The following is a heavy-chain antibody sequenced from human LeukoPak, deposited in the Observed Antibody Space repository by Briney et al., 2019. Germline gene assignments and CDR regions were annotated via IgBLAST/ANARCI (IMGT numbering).Heavy chain of an antibody. CDR3: ATRGNGDQNYYYYGMDV. Sequence: ASVKVSCKVSGYTLTELSMHWVRQAPGKGLEWMGGFDPEDGETTYAQKFQGRVTMTEDTSTDTAYVELSSLRSEDTAVYYCATRGNGDQNYYYYGMDVWGQGTTVTVSS. D-gene: IGHD4-17*01. CDR1: GYTLTELS. J-gene: IGHJ6*02. V-gene: IGHV1-24*01. CDR2: FDPEDGET.